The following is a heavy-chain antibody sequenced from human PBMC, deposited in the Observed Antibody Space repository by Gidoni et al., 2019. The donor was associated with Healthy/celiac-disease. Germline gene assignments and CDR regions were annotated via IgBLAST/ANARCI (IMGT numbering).Heavy chain of an antibody. D-gene: IGHD2-2*01. CDR1: GFTFSGSA. CDR3: TSGYCSSTSCYRTNAMDV. J-gene: IGHJ6*02. Sequence: EVQLVESGGGLVQPGGSLKLSCAASGFTFSGSALHWVRQASGKGLEWVGRIRSKANSYATAYAASVKGRFTISRDDSKNTAYLQMNSLKTEDTAVYYCTSGYCSSTSCYRTNAMDVWGQGTTVTVSS. CDR2: IRSKANSYAT. V-gene: IGHV3-73*02.